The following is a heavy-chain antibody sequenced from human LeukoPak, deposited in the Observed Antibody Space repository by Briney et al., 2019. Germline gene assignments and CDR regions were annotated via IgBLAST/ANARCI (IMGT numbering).Heavy chain of an antibody. J-gene: IGHJ3*02. CDR1: GFTFSDYY. V-gene: IGHV3-11*06. D-gene: IGHD1-14*01. CDR3: ARGTYVNSKRDAFDI. CDR2: ISSSSSYT. Sequence: GGPLRLSCAASGFTFSDYYMSWIRQAPGKGLEWVSYISSSSSYTNYADSVKGRFTISRDNSKNTLYLQMNSLRAEDTAVYYCARGTYVNSKRDAFDIWGQGTMVTVSS.